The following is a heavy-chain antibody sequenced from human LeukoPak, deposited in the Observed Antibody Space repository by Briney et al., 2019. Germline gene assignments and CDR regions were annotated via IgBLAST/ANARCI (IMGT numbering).Heavy chain of an antibody. V-gene: IGHV3-33*01. CDR2: IWYDGSNK. J-gene: IGHJ2*01. CDR1: GFTFSSYG. D-gene: IGHD4-17*01. CDR3: ARDRYDDYGDYEQWGIFDL. Sequence: PGGSLRLSCAASGFTFSSYGMHWVRQAPGKGLEWVAVIWYDGSNKCYADSVKGRFTISRDNSKNTLYLQMNSLRAEDTAVYYCARDRYDDYGDYEQWGIFDLWGRGTLVTVSS.